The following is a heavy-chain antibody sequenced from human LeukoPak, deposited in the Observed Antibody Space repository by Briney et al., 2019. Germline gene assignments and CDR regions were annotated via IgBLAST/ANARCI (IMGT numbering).Heavy chain of an antibody. CDR3: ARRGYLRASSWYWWFDP. V-gene: IGHV4-34*01. D-gene: IGHD6-13*01. CDR2: INHSGST. CDR1: GGSFSGYY. J-gene: IGHJ5*02. Sequence: SETLSLTCAVYGGSFSGYYWSWIRQPPGKGPEWIGEINHSGSTNYNPSLKSRVTISVDTSKNQFSLKLSSVTAADTAVYYCARRGYLRASSWYWWFDPWGQGTLVTVSS.